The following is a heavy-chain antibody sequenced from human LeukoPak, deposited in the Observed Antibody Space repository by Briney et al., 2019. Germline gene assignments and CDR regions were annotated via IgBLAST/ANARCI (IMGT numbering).Heavy chain of an antibody. D-gene: IGHD3-9*01. CDR3: ARLSYYDILTGYYKGHSLFDY. CDR1: GYTFTSYD. CDR2: MNPNSGNT. J-gene: IGHJ4*02. V-gene: IGHV1-8*01. Sequence: ASVKVSCKASGYTFTSYDINWVRQATGQGLEWMGWMNPNSGNTGYAQKFQGRVTMTRNTSISTAYMELSSLRSEDTAVYYCARLSYYDILTGYYKGHSLFDYWGQGTLVTVSS.